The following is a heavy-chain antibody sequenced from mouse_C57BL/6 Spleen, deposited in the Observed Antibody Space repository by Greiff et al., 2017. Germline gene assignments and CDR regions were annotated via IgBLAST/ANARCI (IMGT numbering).Heavy chain of an antibody. CDR3: ARLRDYDGYYAMDY. V-gene: IGHV1-64*01. CDR1: GYTFTSYW. D-gene: IGHD2-4*01. Sequence: QVQLQQPGAELVKPGASVKLSCKASGYTFTSYWMHWVKQRPGQGLEWIGMIHPNSGSTNYNEKFKSKATLTVDKSSSTAYMQLSSLTSEDSAVYYCARLRDYDGYYAMDYWGQGTSVTVSS. CDR2: IHPNSGST. J-gene: IGHJ4*01.